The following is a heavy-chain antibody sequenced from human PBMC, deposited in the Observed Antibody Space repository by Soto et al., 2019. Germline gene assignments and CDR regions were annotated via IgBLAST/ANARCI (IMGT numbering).Heavy chain of an antibody. V-gene: IGHV3-23*01. J-gene: IGHJ6*02. CDR3: AKDRYFDILTASYNDYYHYCMDV. CDR1: GFTFSTYA. Sequence: EVQLLESGGGLVQPGASLRLSCAASGFTFSTYAMTWVRQAPGKGLEWVSTVSGSGDYTYYADSVEGRFTVSRDNSKNTVFLQMNSLRAEDTALYYCAKDRYFDILTASYNDYYHYCMDVWGQGTKVTVSS. D-gene: IGHD3-9*01. CDR2: VSGSGDYT.